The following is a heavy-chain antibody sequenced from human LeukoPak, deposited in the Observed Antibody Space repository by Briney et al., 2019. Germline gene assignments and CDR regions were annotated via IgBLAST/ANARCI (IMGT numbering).Heavy chain of an antibody. J-gene: IGHJ6*02. CDR2: ISSSSSYI. V-gene: IGHV3-21*01. CDR1: GFTFSSYS. D-gene: IGHD3-3*01. Sequence: GGSLRLSCAASGFTFSSYSMNWVRQAPGKGLEWVSSISSSSSYIYYADSVKGRFTISRDNAKNSLCLQMNSLRAEDTAVYYCARDLDYDFWSSLRKALRYYYYGMDVWGQGTTVTVSS. CDR3: ARDLDYDFWSSLRKALRYYYYGMDV.